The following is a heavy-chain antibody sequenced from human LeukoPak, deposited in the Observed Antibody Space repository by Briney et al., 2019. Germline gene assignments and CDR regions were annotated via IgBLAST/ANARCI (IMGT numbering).Heavy chain of an antibody. CDR2: ISGSGGST. D-gene: IGHD6-19*01. CDR1: GFTFSSYA. Sequence: PGGSLRLSCAASGFTFSSYAMSWVRQAPGKGLEWVSAISGSGGSTYYADSVKGRFTISRDNSKNTLYLQMNSLRAEDTAVYYCAAGEQWLVYFDYWGQGTLVTVSS. V-gene: IGHV3-23*01. J-gene: IGHJ4*02. CDR3: AAGEQWLVYFDY.